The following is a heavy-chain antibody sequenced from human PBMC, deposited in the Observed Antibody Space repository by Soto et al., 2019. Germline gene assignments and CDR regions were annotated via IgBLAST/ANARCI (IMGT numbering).Heavy chain of an antibody. CDR2: IYYSGST. Sequence: NPSETLSLTCTVSGGSISSSSYYGGWIRQPPGKGLEWIGSIYYSGSTSYNPSLKSRVTISVDTSKNQFSLKLSSVTAADTAMYYCARLSILRAYYYDSSGYYSDYYGTDVWGQGTTVTVSS. CDR1: GGSISSSSYY. D-gene: IGHD3-22*01. CDR3: ARLSILRAYYYDSSGYYSDYYGTDV. V-gene: IGHV4-39*01. J-gene: IGHJ6*02.